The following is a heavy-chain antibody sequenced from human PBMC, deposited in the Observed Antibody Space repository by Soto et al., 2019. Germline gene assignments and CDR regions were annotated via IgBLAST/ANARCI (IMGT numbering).Heavy chain of an antibody. D-gene: IGHD3-10*01. Sequence: QVQLQESGPGLVKPSETLSLTCTVSGGSISSYYWSWIRQPPGKGLEWIGYIYYSGSANYNPSLRRRVTXXVXTLXNPSSLKLNSMTAADTAVYYCARHNYGSGSTYFDYWGQGTLVTVSS. CDR3: ARHNYGSGSTYFDY. CDR2: IYYSGSA. J-gene: IGHJ4*02. CDR1: GGSISSYY. V-gene: IGHV4-59*08.